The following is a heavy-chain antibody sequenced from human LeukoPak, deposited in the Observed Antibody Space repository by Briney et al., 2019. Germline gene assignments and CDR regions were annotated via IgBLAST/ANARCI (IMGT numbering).Heavy chain of an antibody. D-gene: IGHD3-10*02. J-gene: IGHJ6*04. CDR3: AELGITMIGGV. Sequence: NPGGSLRLSCAASGSTFSSYSMNWVRQAPGKGLEWVSSISSSSLYIYYADSVEGRFTISRDNAKNSLYLQMNSLRAEDTAVYYCAELGITMIGGVWGKGTTVTISS. V-gene: IGHV3-21*01. CDR2: ISSSSLYI. CDR1: GSTFSSYS.